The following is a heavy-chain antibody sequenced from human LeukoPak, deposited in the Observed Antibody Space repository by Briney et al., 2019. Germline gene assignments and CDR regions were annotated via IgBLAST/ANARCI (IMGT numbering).Heavy chain of an antibody. V-gene: IGHV5-51*01. CDR3: ARQVPFDY. Sequence: GESLKISCKASGYIFTTYWIGWVRQMPGKGLEWMGIIYPRDSDTRYSPSFQGQVTISADNSISTAYLQLRSLKASDTAIYYCARQVPFDYWGQGTLVTVSS. J-gene: IGHJ4*02. CDR2: IYPRDSDT. CDR1: GYIFTTYW. D-gene: IGHD4/OR15-4a*01.